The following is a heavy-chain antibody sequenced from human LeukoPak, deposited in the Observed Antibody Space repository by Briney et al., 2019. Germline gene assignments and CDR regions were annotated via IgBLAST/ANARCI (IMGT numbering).Heavy chain of an antibody. Sequence: ASVKVSCKASGYTFISYAMNWVRQAPGQGLEWMGWINTNTGNPTYAQGFTGRFVFSLDTSVSTAYLQISSLKAEDTAVYYCARDGALGYCSSTSCYAGIDWFDPWGQGTLVTVSS. CDR3: ARDGALGYCSSTSCYAGIDWFDP. J-gene: IGHJ5*02. V-gene: IGHV7-4-1*02. D-gene: IGHD2-2*01. CDR2: INTNTGNP. CDR1: GYTFISYA.